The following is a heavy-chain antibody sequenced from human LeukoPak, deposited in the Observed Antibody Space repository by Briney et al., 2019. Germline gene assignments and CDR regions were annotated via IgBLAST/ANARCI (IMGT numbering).Heavy chain of an antibody. CDR3: ARERLWGDYEYYFDY. CDR1: GYTFTSYG. D-gene: IGHD4-17*01. V-gene: IGHV1-18*01. J-gene: IGHJ4*02. CDR2: ISAYNGNT. Sequence: ASVKVSCKASGYTFTSYGISWVRQAPGQGLEWMGWISAYNGNTNYAQKLQGRVTMTTDTSTSTAYMELRSLRSDDTAVYYCARERLWGDYEYYFDYWGQGTLVTVSS.